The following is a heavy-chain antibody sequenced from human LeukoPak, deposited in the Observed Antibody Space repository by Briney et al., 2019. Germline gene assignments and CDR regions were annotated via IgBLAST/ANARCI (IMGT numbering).Heavy chain of an antibody. CDR3: ARTIVVVPAAAFDY. CDR2: INPNSGGT. CDR1: GYTFTGYY. V-gene: IGHV1-2*02. Sequence: ASVKVSCKASGYTFTGYYMHWVRQAPGQGLEWMGWINPNSGGTNYAQKFQGRVTMTRDTSISTAYMELSRPRSDDTAVYYCARTIVVVPAAAFDYWGQGTLVTVSS. D-gene: IGHD2-2*01. J-gene: IGHJ4*02.